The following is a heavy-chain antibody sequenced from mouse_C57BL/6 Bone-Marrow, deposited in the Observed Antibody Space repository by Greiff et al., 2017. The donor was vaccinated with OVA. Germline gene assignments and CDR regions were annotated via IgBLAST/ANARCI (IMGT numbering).Heavy chain of an antibody. CDR3: ARRQQLRLLGY. D-gene: IGHD3-2*02. J-gene: IGHJ2*01. CDR1: GYTFTSYW. Sequence: VQRVESGAELAKPGASVKLSCKASGYTFTSYWMHWVKQRPGQGLEWIGYINPSSGYTKYNQKFKDKATLTADKSSSTAYMQLSSLTYEDSAVYYCARRQQLRLLGYWGQGTTLTVSS. V-gene: IGHV1-7*01. CDR2: INPSSGYT.